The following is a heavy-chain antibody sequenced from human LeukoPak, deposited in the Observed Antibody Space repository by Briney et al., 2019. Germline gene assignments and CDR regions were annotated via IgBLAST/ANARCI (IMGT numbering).Heavy chain of an antibody. V-gene: IGHV4-30-4*07. Sequence: TSETLSLTCAVSGGSISSGGYSWSWIRQPPGKGLEWIGYIYYSGSTYYNPSLKSRVTISVDTSKNQFSLKLSSVTAADTAVYYCARAPGQGYCGGDCLYYYYYMDVWGKGTTVTVSS. D-gene: IGHD2-21*02. CDR3: ARAPGQGYCGGDCLYYYYYMDV. J-gene: IGHJ6*03. CDR2: IYYSGST. CDR1: GGSISSGGYS.